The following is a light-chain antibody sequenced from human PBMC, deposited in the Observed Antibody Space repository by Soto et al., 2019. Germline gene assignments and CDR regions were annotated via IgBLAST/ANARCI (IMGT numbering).Light chain of an antibody. CDR1: SGSIASNY. CDR2: EDN. CDR3: QSYDATNQV. Sequence: NFMLTQPHSVSESPGKTVIISCTRSSGSIASNYVQWYQQRPGSSPTTVIYEDNQRPSGVPDRFSGSIDSSSNSASLTISGLETEDEADYFCQSYDATNQVFGGRTKLTFL. J-gene: IGLJ3*02. V-gene: IGLV6-57*01.